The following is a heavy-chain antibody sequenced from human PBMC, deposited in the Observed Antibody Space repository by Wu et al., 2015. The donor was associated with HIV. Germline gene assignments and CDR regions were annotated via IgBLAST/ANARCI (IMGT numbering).Heavy chain of an antibody. J-gene: IGHJ6*03. Sequence: QVQLVQSGAEVKKPGASVKVSCKASGYTFTGYYMHWVRQAPGQGLEWMGWINPNSGGTNYAQKFQGRVTMTRDTSISTAYMELSRLRSDDTAVYYCATNFGVVRPSDYYYMDVWGKGDHGQPSP. CDR3: ATNFGVVRPSDYYYMDV. CDR1: GYTFTGYY. D-gene: IGHD3-3*01. V-gene: IGHV1-2*02. CDR2: INPNSGGT.